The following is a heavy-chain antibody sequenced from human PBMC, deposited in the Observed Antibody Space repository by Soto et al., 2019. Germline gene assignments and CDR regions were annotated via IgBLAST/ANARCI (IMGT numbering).Heavy chain of an antibody. D-gene: IGHD2-21*02. V-gene: IGHV2-5*02. CDR1: GFPLSSGGGG. Sequence: ETGPTPVDPTQTLPLACTFSGFPLSSGGGGVGWVRQPPGKGLEGVALIYWDDDKRYSPSLRSRLTITKDTSKNQVVLTMTNMDPVDTATYYCIQSRCGGDCLQSYASYYYYGMDVWGQGTTVTVSS. CDR2: IYWDDDK. J-gene: IGHJ6*02. CDR3: IQSRCGGDCLQSYASYYYYGMDV.